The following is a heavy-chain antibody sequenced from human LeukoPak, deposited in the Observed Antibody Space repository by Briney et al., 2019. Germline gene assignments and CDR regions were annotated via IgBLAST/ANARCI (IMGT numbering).Heavy chain of an antibody. J-gene: IGHJ4*02. CDR1: GYSISSGYY. D-gene: IGHD6-13*01. CDR3: ARNQYSSSPAKY. V-gene: IGHV4-38-2*02. Sequence: KPSETLSLTCTVSGYSISSGYYWGWIRQPPGKGLEWIGSIYHSGSTYYNPSLKSRVTISVDTSKNQFSLKLSSVTAADTAVYYCARNQYSSSPAKYWGQGTLVTVSS. CDR2: IYHSGST.